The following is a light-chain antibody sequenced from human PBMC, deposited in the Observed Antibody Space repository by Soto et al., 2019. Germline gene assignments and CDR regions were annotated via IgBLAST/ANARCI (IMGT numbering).Light chain of an antibody. CDR2: EDT. Sequence: QSALTQPGSVSGSLGQSITISCTGTRYDVGGYNLVSWYQQHPGKAPQLIIYEDTKRPSGVSDRFSASKSGNAASLTISGLQAEDEADYYCYSYTGNINWVFGGGTKVTVL. J-gene: IGLJ3*02. V-gene: IGLV2-23*01. CDR3: YSYTGNINWV. CDR1: RYDVGGYNL.